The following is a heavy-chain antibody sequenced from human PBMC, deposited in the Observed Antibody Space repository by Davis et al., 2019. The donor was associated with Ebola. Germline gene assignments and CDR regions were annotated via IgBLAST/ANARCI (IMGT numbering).Heavy chain of an antibody. CDR2: IKQDGSEK. J-gene: IGHJ4*02. CDR3: ARDRRLAYCGGDCYVDY. CDR1: GFTFSSYW. D-gene: IGHD2-21*02. V-gene: IGHV3-7*01. Sequence: PGGSLRLSCAASGFTFSSYWMSWVRQAPGKGLEWVANIKQDGSEKYYVDSVKGRFTISRDNAKNSLYLQMNSLRAEDTAVYYCARDRRLAYCGGDCYVDYWGQGTLVTVSS.